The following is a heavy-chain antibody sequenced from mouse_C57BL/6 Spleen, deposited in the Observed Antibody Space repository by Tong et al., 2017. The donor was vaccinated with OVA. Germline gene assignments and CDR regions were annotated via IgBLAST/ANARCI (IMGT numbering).Heavy chain of an antibody. CDR1: GYTFTDYE. CDR3: TSGTRYYFDY. D-gene: IGHD1-1*01. CDR2: IDPETGGT. Sequence: VQLQESGAELVRPGASVTLSCKASGYTFTDYEMHWVKQTPVHGLEWIGAIDPETGGTAYNQKFKGKAILTADKSSSTAYMELRSLTSEDSAVYYCTSGTRYYFDYWGQGTTLTVSS. J-gene: IGHJ2*01. V-gene: IGHV1-15*01.